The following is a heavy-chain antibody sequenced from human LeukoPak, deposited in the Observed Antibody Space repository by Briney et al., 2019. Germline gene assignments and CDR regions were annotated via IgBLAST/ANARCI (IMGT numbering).Heavy chain of an antibody. V-gene: IGHV3-11*01. CDR2: ISSSDSTI. CDR3: ARMYSSGWYRSEYFQH. Sequence: GGSLRLSCAASGFTFSDYYVSWIRQAPGKGLEWVSYISSSDSTIYYADSVKGRFTISRGNAKNSLYLQMNSLRAEDTAVYYCARMYSSGWYRSEYFQHWGQGTLVTVSS. CDR1: GFTFSDYY. D-gene: IGHD6-19*01. J-gene: IGHJ1*01.